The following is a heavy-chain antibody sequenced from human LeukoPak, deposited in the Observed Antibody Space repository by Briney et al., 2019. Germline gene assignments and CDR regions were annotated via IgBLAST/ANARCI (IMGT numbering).Heavy chain of an antibody. D-gene: IGHD3-10*01. CDR1: GFTFSGYW. CDR2: INPASSEK. J-gene: IGHJ4*02. Sequence: GGSLRLSCAASGFTFSGYWVTWVRQAPGKGLEWVANINPASSEKYYVGSVKGRFTISRDNAKNSLYLQMNSLRAEDTAVYYCASYYYGSGTPLGYWGQGTLVTVSS. CDR3: ASYYYGSGTPLGY. V-gene: IGHV3-7*01.